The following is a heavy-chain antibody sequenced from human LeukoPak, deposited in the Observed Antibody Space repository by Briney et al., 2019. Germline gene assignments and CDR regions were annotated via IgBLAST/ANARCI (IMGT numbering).Heavy chain of an antibody. CDR3: ARYYYGSGSYYFPDSYGMDV. D-gene: IGHD3-10*01. J-gene: IGHJ6*02. CDR1: GYIFTSYW. CDR2: IYPGDSDT. Sequence: GESLKISCKGSGYIFTSYWIGWVRQMPGKGLEWMGIIYPGDSDTRYSPSFQGQVTISADKSISTAYLQWSSLKASDTAMYYCARYYYGSGSYYFPDSYGMDVWGQGTTVTVSS. V-gene: IGHV5-51*01.